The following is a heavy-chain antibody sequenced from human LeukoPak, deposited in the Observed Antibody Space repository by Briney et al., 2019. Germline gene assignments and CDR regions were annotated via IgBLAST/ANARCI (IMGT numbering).Heavy chain of an antibody. V-gene: IGHV1-69*13. CDR3: ARGGNYCTNGVCSQIAFDI. CDR1: GGTFSSYA. Sequence: SVKVSCKASGGTFSSYAISWVRQAPGQGPEWMGGIIPIFGTANYAQKFQGRVTITADESTSTAYMELSSLRSEDTAVYYCARGGNYCTNGVCSQIAFDIWGQGTMVTVSS. J-gene: IGHJ3*02. CDR2: IIPIFGTA. D-gene: IGHD2-8*01.